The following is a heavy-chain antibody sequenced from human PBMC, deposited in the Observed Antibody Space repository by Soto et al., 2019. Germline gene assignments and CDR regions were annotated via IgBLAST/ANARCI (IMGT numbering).Heavy chain of an antibody. CDR3: AGSSSWYFIEYYMDV. CDR1: GFTFSSYA. D-gene: IGHD6-13*01. Sequence: EVQLLESGGGLVQPGGSLRLSCAASGFTFSSYAMSWVRQAPGKGLEWVSAISGSGGSTYYADSVKGRFTISRDNSKKTLYLQMNSLRAEDTAVYYCAGSSSWYFIEYYMDVWGKGTTVTVSS. CDR2: ISGSGGST. V-gene: IGHV3-23*01. J-gene: IGHJ6*03.